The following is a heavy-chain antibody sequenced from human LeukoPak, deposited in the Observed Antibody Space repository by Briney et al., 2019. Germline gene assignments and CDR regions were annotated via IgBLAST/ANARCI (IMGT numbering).Heavy chain of an antibody. V-gene: IGHV3-53*01. D-gene: IGHD6-13*01. CDR3: ARQEGSSSSPFDY. J-gene: IGHJ4*02. CDR1: GFTVSSDY. CDR2: LYSGGST. Sequence: GGSLRLSCAASGFTVSSDYMNWVRQAPGKGLEWVSVLYSGGSTYYAGSVTGRFTISRDNSKNMLYLQMNSLRVEDTAIYYCARQEGSSSSPFDYWGQGTLVTVSS.